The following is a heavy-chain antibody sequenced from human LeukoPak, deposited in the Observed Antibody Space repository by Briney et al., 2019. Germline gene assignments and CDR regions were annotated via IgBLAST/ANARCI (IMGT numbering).Heavy chain of an antibody. D-gene: IGHD3-9*01. CDR2: IRSKANGYAT. CDR1: GFTFSGSA. J-gene: IGHJ4*02. CDR3: TRHGGILTGFENTDY. Sequence: GGSLRLSCAASGFTFSGSAMHWVRQASGKGLEWVGRIRSKANGYATAYAASVKGRFTISRDDSKNTAYLQMNSLKTEDTAVYYCTRHGGILTGFENTDYWGQGTLVTVSS. V-gene: IGHV3-73*01.